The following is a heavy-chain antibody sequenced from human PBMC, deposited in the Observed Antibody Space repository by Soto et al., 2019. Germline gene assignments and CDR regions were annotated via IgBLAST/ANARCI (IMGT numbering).Heavy chain of an antibody. CDR3: ASKYNWNVN. J-gene: IGHJ4*02. CDR1: DFSFTSHG. D-gene: IGHD1-1*01. CDR2: IIPYYGNT. Sequence: ASVKVSCKAYDFSFTSHGISWVRQAPGQGLEWMGGIIPYYGNTNYAQQFQGRVTMTTDESTSTAYMELSSLRSEDTAVYYCASKYNWNVNWGQGTLVTVSS. V-gene: IGHV1-18*04.